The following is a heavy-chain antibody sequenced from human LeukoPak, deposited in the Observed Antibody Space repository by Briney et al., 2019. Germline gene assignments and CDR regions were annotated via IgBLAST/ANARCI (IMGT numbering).Heavy chain of an antibody. Sequence: PGGSLRLSCAASGFIFSDYTMSWVRQAPGKGLEWVSAISGTGGSTYYADSVKGRFTISRDNSKNTLYLQMNSLRAEDTAVYYCAKEVKKRGTWDPFDIWGQGTMVTVSS. V-gene: IGHV3-23*01. CDR2: ISGTGGST. J-gene: IGHJ3*02. D-gene: IGHD5-24*01. CDR1: GFIFSDYT. CDR3: AKEVKKRGTWDPFDI.